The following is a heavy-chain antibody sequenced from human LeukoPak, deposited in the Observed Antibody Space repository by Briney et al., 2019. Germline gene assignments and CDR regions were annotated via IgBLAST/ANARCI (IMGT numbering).Heavy chain of an antibody. Sequence: ASVKVSCKATGYTFTGYYMHWVRQAPGQGLEWMGRINPNSGGTNYSQKFQGRVTMTTDTSTSTAYMELSRLRSDDTAVYYCAIPFQEQQLVEIDYWGQGTLVTVSS. CDR1: GYTFTGYY. V-gene: IGHV1-2*06. CDR2: INPNSGGT. D-gene: IGHD6-13*01. J-gene: IGHJ4*02. CDR3: AIPFQEQQLVEIDY.